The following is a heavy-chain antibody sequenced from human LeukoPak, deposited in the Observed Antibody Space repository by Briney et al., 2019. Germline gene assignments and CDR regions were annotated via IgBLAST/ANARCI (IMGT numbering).Heavy chain of an antibody. D-gene: IGHD6-13*01. V-gene: IGHV3-53*01. CDR2: IYSGGST. CDR1: GFTVSSNY. J-gene: IGHJ4*02. Sequence: GGSLRLSCAASGFTVSSNYMSWVRQAPGKGLEWVSVIYSGGSTYYADPVKGRFTISRDNSKNTLYLQMNSLRAEDTAVYYCARVVGIAAAFDYWGQGTLVTVSS. CDR3: ARVVGIAAAFDY.